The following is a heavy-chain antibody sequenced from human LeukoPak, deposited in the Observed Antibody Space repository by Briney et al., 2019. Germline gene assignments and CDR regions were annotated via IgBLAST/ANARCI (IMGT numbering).Heavy chain of an antibody. CDR1: GFNLGDYA. CDR3: ARGEDY. CDR2: ISSRSSTI. Sequence: AGGSLRLSCTASGFNLGDYAMTWVRQAPGKGLEWVSYISSRSSTIYYTDSVKGRFTVSRDNAKNSLNLQMNSLRDEDTAVYYCARGEDYWGQGTLVTVSS. V-gene: IGHV3-48*02. J-gene: IGHJ4*02.